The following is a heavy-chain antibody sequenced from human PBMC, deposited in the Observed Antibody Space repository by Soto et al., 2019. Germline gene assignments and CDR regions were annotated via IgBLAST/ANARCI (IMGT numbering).Heavy chain of an antibody. CDR1: GYTFTNDG. Sequence: QVQLVQSGAEVKKPGASVKVSCKASGYTFTNDGINWVRQAPGQGLEWLGWVSAYNGEKRYAQRVQARVIMTTDTSTTTAYMELRNLRSDDTAVSYCSRGTSIPASGDYWGQGTLVNVSS. V-gene: IGHV1-18*01. CDR3: SRGTSIPASGDY. CDR2: VSAYNGEK. J-gene: IGHJ4*01. D-gene: IGHD6-6*01.